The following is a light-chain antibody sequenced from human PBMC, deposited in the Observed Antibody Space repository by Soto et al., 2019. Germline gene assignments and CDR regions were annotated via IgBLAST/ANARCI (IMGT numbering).Light chain of an antibody. Sequence: QSALTQPASMSGSPGQSITISCTGTSSDIGRYDFVSWYQQHPGNAPRLMICDVRHRPSGISDRFSGSKSGNTASLTISGLQTDDEADHYCSSYASGRTVVFGGGTKLTVL. J-gene: IGLJ2*01. CDR1: SSDIGRYDF. CDR2: DVR. CDR3: SSYASGRTVV. V-gene: IGLV2-14*03.